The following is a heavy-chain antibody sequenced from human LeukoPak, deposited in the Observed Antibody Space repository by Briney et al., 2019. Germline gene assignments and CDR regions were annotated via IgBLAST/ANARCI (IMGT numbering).Heavy chain of an antibody. Sequence: YIYSSGSTYYNPSLKSRVTISVDTSKNQFSLKLSSVTAADTAVYYCARDRNDILTGDYFDYWGQGTLVTVSS. D-gene: IGHD3-9*01. CDR2: IYSSGST. J-gene: IGHJ4*02. V-gene: IGHV4-31*02. CDR3: ARDRNDILTGDYFDY.